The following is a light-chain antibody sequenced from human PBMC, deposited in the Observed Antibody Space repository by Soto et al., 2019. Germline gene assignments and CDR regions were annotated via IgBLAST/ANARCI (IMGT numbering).Light chain of an antibody. CDR2: RDN. CDR3: QVRDSSTWV. CDR1: NIGSKS. V-gene: IGLV3-9*01. Sequence: SYELTQPLSVSVAQGQTARINCGGDNIGSKSVHWYQQKPGQAPVRVIYRDNNRPSGIPERFSGSNSGNAATLTISRAQAGDEADYYCQVRDSSTWVFGGGTKLTVL. J-gene: IGLJ3*02.